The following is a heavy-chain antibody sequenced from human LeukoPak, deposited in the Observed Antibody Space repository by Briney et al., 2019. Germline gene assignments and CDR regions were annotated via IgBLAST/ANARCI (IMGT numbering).Heavy chain of an antibody. Sequence: GGSLRLSCAASGFTFSDYYMSWIRQAPGKGLEWVSYISSSGSTIYYADSVKGRSTISRDNAKNSLYLQMNSLRAEDTAVYYCARVECSGGSCYQYFRYWGQGTLVTVSS. CDR1: GFTFSDYY. D-gene: IGHD2-15*01. J-gene: IGHJ4*02. CDR2: ISSSGSTI. CDR3: ARVECSGGSCYQYFRY. V-gene: IGHV3-11*01.